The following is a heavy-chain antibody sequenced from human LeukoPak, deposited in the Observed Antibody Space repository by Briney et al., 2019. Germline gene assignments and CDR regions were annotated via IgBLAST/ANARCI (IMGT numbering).Heavy chain of an antibody. D-gene: IGHD5-24*01. CDR3: TRWGQRWLQFNFDY. CDR1: GFTFGDYA. V-gene: IGHV3-49*04. CDR2: IRSKAYGGTT. Sequence: GGSLRLSCTASGFTFGDYAISWVRQAPGKGLEWVGFIRSKAYGGTTEYAASVKGRFTISRDDSKSIAYLQMNSLKTEDTAVYYCTRWGQRWLQFNFDYWGQGTLVTVSS. J-gene: IGHJ4*02.